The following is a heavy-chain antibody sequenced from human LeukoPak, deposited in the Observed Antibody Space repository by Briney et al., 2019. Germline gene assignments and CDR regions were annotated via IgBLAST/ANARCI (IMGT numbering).Heavy chain of an antibody. CDR1: GFTFSSYS. Sequence: PGGSLRLSCAASGFTFSSYSMNWVRQAPGKGLEWVSSISSSSSYIYYADSVKGRLTISRDNAKNSLYLQMNSLRAEDTAVYYCARDRAYDSSGYSTGFDYWGQGTLATVSS. D-gene: IGHD3-22*01. V-gene: IGHV3-21*01. CDR2: ISSSSSYI. J-gene: IGHJ4*02. CDR3: ARDRAYDSSGYSTGFDY.